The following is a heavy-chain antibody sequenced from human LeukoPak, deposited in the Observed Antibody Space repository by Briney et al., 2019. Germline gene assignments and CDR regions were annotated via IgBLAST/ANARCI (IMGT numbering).Heavy chain of an antibody. Sequence: GRSLRLSCAASAFIFRSYGMNWVRQAPGKGLEWVALISYDGTNYYYVDSVRGRFTVSRDNSKNTLSLQMNSLRGEDTALYYCATDGYCSGGNCYAGHFHYWGQGTLVTVSS. J-gene: IGHJ4*02. D-gene: IGHD2-15*01. CDR1: AFIFRSYG. CDR2: ISYDGTNY. CDR3: ATDGYCSGGNCYAGHFHY. V-gene: IGHV3-30*03.